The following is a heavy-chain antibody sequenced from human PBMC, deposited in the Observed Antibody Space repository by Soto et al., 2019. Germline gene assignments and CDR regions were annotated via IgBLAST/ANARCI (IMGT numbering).Heavy chain of an antibody. D-gene: IGHD5-12*01. CDR3: AREWRDGYNYSDY. Sequence: SVKVSCKASGGTFSSYAISWVRQAPGQGLEWMGGIIPIFGTANYAQKFQGRVTITADESTSTAYMELSSLRSEDTAVYYCAREWRDGYNYSDYWGQGTLVTVSS. CDR1: GGTFSSYA. V-gene: IGHV1-69*13. J-gene: IGHJ4*02. CDR2: IIPIFGTA.